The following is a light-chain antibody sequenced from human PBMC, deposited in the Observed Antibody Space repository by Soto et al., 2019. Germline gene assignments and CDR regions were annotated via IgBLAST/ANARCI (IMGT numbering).Light chain of an antibody. Sequence: DIQMTQSPSTLSASVGDRVTITCRASQSISSWLAWYQQKPGKAPKLLIYDASSLESGVPSRFSGSGSGTDFTLTISSVQPDDFSTYFCKQYGTFGQGTKVEIK. CDR2: DAS. V-gene: IGKV1-5*01. J-gene: IGKJ1*01. CDR3: KQYGT. CDR1: QSISSW.